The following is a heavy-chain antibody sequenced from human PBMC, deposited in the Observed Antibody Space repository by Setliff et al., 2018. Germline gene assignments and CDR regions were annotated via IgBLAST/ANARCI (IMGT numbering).Heavy chain of an antibody. D-gene: IGHD1-26*01. V-gene: IGHV3-7*01. J-gene: IGHJ4*02. Sequence: SLRLSCAASGFTFSSYWMGWVRQAPGKGLEWVANIKQDGSEKYYVDSVKGRFTISRDNAKNSLYLQMNSLRAEDTAVYYCARAPGGNRQFDYWGQGTLVTVSS. CDR3: ARAPGGNRQFDY. CDR1: GFTFSSYW. CDR2: IKQDGSEK.